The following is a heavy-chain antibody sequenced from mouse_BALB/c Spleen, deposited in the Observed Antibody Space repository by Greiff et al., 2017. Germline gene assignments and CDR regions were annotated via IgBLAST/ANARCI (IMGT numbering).Heavy chain of an antibody. CDR3: ARGGGLGPAWFAY. CDR1: GFTFSSYA. Sequence: EVKLVESGGGLVKPGGSLKLSCAASGFTFSSYAMSWVRQTPEKRLEWVASISSGGSTYYPDSVKGRFTISRDNARNILYLQMSSLRSEDTAMYYCARGGGLGPAWFAYWGQGTLVTVSA. D-gene: IGHD2-4*01. V-gene: IGHV5-6-5*01. CDR2: ISSGGST. J-gene: IGHJ3*01.